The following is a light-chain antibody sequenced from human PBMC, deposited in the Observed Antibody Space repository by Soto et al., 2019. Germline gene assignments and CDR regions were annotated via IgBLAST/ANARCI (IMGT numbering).Light chain of an antibody. CDR3: QQYHHWPPVST. J-gene: IGKJ2*01. CDR2: SVS. CDR1: QSVSTN. V-gene: IGKV3-15*01. Sequence: EIVMTQSPATLSVSPGERATLSCRASQSVSTNLAWYQQKLGQAPRLLIHSVSTRATGIPAKFSGSGSGTEFTLTISSRQSEDIAVYYCQQYHHWPPVSTFGQGTKVEIK.